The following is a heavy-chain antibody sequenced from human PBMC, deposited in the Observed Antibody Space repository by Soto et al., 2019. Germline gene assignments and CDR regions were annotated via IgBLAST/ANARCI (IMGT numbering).Heavy chain of an antibody. CDR3: ARDRGYYDSSGFGAFDI. CDR2: ISAYNGNT. Sequence: ASVKVSCKASGYTFTSYGISWVRQAPGQGLEWMGWISAYNGNTNYAQKLQGRVTMTTDTSTSTAYMELRSLGSDDTAVYYCARDRGYYDSSGFGAFDIWGQGTMVTVSS. D-gene: IGHD3-22*01. CDR1: GYTFTSYG. J-gene: IGHJ3*02. V-gene: IGHV1-18*04.